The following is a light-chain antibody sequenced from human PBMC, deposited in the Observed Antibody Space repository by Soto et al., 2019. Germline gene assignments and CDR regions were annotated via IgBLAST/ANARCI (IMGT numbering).Light chain of an antibody. CDR2: SNN. V-gene: IGLV1-44*01. CDR1: GSDIGSNT. Sequence: QSVLTQPPSASGTPGQRVTISCSGSGSDIGSNTVNWYQQLPGTAPKLLIYSNNQCPSGVPDRFSGSKSGTSASLAISGLQSEDEADYYCAAWDDSLNAWVFGGGTKVTVL. J-gene: IGLJ3*02. CDR3: AAWDDSLNAWV.